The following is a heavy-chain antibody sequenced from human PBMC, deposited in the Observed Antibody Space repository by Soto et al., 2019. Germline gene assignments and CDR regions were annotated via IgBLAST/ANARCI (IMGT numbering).Heavy chain of an antibody. CDR1: GWSFSGYY. CDR3: ARGVVFWSVLWFDP. D-gene: IGHD3-3*01. J-gene: IGHJ5*02. CDR2: INHSGST. V-gene: IGHV4-34*01. Sequence: QVQLQQWGAGLLKPSETLSLTCAVYGWSFSGYYWSWIRQPPGKGLEWIGEINHSGSTNYNPSLTSRVPISVDTSKNQFSLKLSSVTAADTAVYYCARGVVFWSVLWFDPWGQGTLVTVSS.